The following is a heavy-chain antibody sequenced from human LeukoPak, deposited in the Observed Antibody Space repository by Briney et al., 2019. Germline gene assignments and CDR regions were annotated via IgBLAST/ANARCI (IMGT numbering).Heavy chain of an antibody. D-gene: IGHD5-12*01. CDR1: GYTFTGYY. CDR3: ALIGDIVATISDY. Sequence: ASVKVSCKASGYTFTGYYTHWVRQAPGQGLEWMGWINPNSGGTNYAQKFQGRVTMTRDTFISTAYMELSRLRSDDTAVYYCALIGDIVATISDYWGQGTLVTVSS. V-gene: IGHV1-2*02. J-gene: IGHJ4*02. CDR2: INPNSGGT.